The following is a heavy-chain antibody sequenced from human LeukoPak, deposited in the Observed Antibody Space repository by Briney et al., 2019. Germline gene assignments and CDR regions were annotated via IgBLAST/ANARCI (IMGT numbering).Heavy chain of an antibody. CDR3: ARSGLTL. D-gene: IGHD3-10*01. CDR1: GFTFSSYG. CDR2: ISYDGSNK. Sequence: GGSLRLSCAASGFTFSSYGMHWVRQAPAKGLEWVAIISYDGSNKYYADSVKGRFTISRDNSKNTLYLQMNSLRAEDTAVYYCARSGLTLWGQGTLVTVSS. J-gene: IGHJ4*02. V-gene: IGHV3-30*03.